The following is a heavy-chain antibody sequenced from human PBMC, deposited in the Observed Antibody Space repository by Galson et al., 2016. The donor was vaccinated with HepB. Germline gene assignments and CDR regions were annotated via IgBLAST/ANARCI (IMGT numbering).Heavy chain of an antibody. CDR1: DDSVSSGKYY. V-gene: IGHV4-61*01. J-gene: IGHJ4*02. CDR2: ISYSGNT. D-gene: IGHD2/OR15-2a*01. Sequence: ETLSLTCTVSDDSVSSGKYYWTWIRQPPGKALEWIAYISYSGNTNSNPSLKSRVTLSIDRSKSQFSLKLSSVTAADTALYYCARSSGNSEYHRIVWGQGTLVTVSA. CDR3: ARSSGNSEYHRIV.